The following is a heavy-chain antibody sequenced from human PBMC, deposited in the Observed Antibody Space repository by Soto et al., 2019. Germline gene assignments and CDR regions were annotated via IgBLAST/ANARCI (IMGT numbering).Heavy chain of an antibody. V-gene: IGHV1-69*01. D-gene: IGHD3-16*01. CDR3: AGSWGGGPVDY. CDR2: IIPIFGTA. J-gene: IGHJ4*02. CDR1: GGTFSSYA. Sequence: QVQLVQSGAEVKKPGSSVKVSCKASGGTFSSYAISWVRQAPGQGLEWMGGIIPIFGTANYAQKFQGRVTITGDESPRPAYMELSSRRFEETAVYSWAGSWGGGPVDYWGQGTLVTVSS.